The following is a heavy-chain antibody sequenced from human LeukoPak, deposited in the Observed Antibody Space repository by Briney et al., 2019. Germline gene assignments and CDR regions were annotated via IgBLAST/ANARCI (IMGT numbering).Heavy chain of an antibody. V-gene: IGHV3-73*01. CDR2: IRSKANGDAT. J-gene: IGHJ4*02. Sequence: GGSLTLSCAASGFTFSGSAMHWVRQASGKGLEWVGRIRSKANGDATAYAASVKGRFTISRDDSQNTAYLQMNSLQTEDTAVYYCTGSLGYCSGGSCYGPDYWGQGALVTVSS. D-gene: IGHD2-15*01. CDR3: TGSLGYCSGGSCYGPDY. CDR1: GFTFSGSA.